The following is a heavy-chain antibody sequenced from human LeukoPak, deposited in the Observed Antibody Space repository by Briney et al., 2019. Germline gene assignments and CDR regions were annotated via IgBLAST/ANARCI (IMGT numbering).Heavy chain of an antibody. CDR1: GGSFRGYY. J-gene: IGHJ5*02. CDR3: ARGGYDILTGFSSFDP. CDR2: INHSGST. V-gene: IGHV4-34*01. D-gene: IGHD3-9*01. Sequence: SDTLSLTCAVYGGSFRGYYWSWIRQPPGKGLEGTGEINHSGSTNYNPSLKSRLNISVDTSKNQFSLKLSSVTAADTAVYYCARGGYDILTGFSSFDPWGQGTRVTVSS.